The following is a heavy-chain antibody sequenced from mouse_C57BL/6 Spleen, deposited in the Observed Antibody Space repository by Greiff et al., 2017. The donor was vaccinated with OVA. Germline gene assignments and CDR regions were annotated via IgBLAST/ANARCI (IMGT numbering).Heavy chain of an antibody. CDR1: GFTFSSYA. J-gene: IGHJ2*01. D-gene: IGHD1-1*01. Sequence: EVMLVESGGGLVKPGGSLKLSCAASGFTFSSYAMSWVRQTPEKRLEWVATISDGGSYTYYPDNVKGRFTISRDNDKNNLYLQMSHLKSEDTAMYYCARDDYGSSYFDYWGQGTTLTVSS. CDR3: ARDDYGSSYFDY. CDR2: ISDGGSYT. V-gene: IGHV5-4*01.